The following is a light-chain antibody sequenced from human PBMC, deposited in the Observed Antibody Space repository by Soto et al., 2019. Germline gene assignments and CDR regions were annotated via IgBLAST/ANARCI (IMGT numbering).Light chain of an antibody. CDR1: QSVDSAF. J-gene: IGKJ1*01. CDR2: GAS. CDR3: QQYASSLT. Sequence: RASQSVDSAFSAWYQQKPGQPPRLLMYGASRRATGIPDRFSGSGSGTDFTLTISRLEPEDFAVYYCQQYASSLTFGQGTKVEI. V-gene: IGKV3-20*01.